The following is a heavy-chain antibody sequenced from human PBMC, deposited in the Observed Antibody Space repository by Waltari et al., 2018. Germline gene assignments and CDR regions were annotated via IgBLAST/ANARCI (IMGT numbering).Heavy chain of an antibody. J-gene: IGHJ6*03. D-gene: IGHD2-2*01. Sequence: QVQLVQSGAEVKKPGSSVKVSCKASAGTFSSYAISWVRQAPRHGLEWVGGIIPIFGTANYAQKFQGRVTITADESTSTAYMELSSLRSEDTAVYYCARASTSCYKCYYYYYMDVWGKGTTVTVSS. CDR1: AGTFSSYA. CDR3: ARASTSCYKCYYYYYMDV. V-gene: IGHV1-69*12. CDR2: IIPIFGTA.